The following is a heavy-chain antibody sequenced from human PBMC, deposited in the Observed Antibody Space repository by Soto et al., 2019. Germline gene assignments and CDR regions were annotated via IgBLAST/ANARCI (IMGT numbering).Heavy chain of an antibody. D-gene: IGHD2-2*01. V-gene: IGHV1-18*01. Sequence: ASVKVSCKASGYTFTSYGISWVRQAPGQGLEWMGWISAYNGNTNYAQKLQGRVTMTTDTSTSTAYMELRSLRSDDTAVYYCARDYGIGVVPAAFDYWGQGTLVTVSS. CDR2: ISAYNGNT. J-gene: IGHJ4*02. CDR1: GYTFTSYG. CDR3: ARDYGIGVVPAAFDY.